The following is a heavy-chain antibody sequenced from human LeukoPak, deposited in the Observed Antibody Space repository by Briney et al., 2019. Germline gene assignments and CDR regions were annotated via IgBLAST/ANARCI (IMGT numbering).Heavy chain of an antibody. V-gene: IGHV4-34*01. CDR1: GGSFSGYY. D-gene: IGHD3-10*01. CDR2: INHSGST. CDR3: ARGGFGAPFDY. J-gene: IGHJ4*02. Sequence: SETLSLTCAVCGGSFSGYYWSWIRQPPGKGLEWIGEINHSGSTNYNPSLKSRVTISVDTSKNQFSLKLSSVTAADTAVYYCARGGFGAPFDYWGQGTLVNVSS.